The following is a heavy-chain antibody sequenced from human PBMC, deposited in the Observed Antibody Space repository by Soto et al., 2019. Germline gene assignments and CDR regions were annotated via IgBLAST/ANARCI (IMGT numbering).Heavy chain of an antibody. D-gene: IGHD4-17*01. CDR3: TREPNDYGEESGSDAFDI. CDR2: IRSKAYGGTT. Sequence: PGGSLRLSCTASGFTFGDYAMSWVRQAPGKGLEWVGFIRSKAYGGTTEYAASVKGRFTISRDDSKSIAYLQMNSLKTEDTAVYYCTREPNDYGEESGSDAFDIWGQGTMVTVSS. CDR1: GFTFGDYA. V-gene: IGHV3-49*04. J-gene: IGHJ3*02.